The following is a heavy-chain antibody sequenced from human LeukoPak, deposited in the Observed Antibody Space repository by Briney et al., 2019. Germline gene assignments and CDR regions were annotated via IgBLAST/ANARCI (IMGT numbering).Heavy chain of an antibody. D-gene: IGHD1-1*01. J-gene: IGHJ4*02. CDR2: IYSDNT. V-gene: IGHV3-66*01. CDR1: GFTVSTNS. CDR3: ARDRPRYNWNDVDIYYFDY. Sequence: GGSLRLSCTVSGFTVSTNSMSWVRQAPGKGLEWVSFIYSDNTHYSDSVKGRFTISRDNAKNSLYLQMNSLRAEDTAVYYCARDRPRYNWNDVDIYYFDYWGQGALVTVSS.